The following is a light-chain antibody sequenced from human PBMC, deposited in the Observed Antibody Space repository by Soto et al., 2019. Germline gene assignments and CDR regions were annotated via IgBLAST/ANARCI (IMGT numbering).Light chain of an antibody. CDR2: GAS. CDR3: QQYKLGWT. V-gene: IGKV3-15*01. Sequence: EIGMTQSQATLSVSPGERATLSCRARQSVNSDLALYQQKPGQAPRLLLYGASIRDTGIPARFSGSGSGTECSLTISSLRSEDFAVYYCQQYKLGWTFGQGTRWEIK. J-gene: IGKJ1*01. CDR1: QSVNSD.